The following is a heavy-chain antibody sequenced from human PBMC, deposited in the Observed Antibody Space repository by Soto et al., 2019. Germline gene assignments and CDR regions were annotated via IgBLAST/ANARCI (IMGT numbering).Heavy chain of an antibody. V-gene: IGHV4-59*01. Sequence: SETLSLTCTVSGGSISSYYWSWIRQPPGKGLEWIGYIYYSGSTNYNPSLKSRVTISVDTSKNQFSLKLSSVTAADTAVYYCARAYGGYADYWGQGALVTIS. CDR3: ARAYGGYADY. CDR2: IYYSGST. J-gene: IGHJ4*02. CDR1: GGSISSYY. D-gene: IGHD5-12*01.